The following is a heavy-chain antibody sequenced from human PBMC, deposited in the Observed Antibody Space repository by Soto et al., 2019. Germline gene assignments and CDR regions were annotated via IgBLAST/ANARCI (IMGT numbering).Heavy chain of an antibody. CDR2: ISGGGGGT. CDR3: TKGSHYDILSAYHAFDF. D-gene: IGHD3-9*01. Sequence: EVQLLESGGGLEQPGGSLRLSCAASGFTFSNYALNWVRHAPGKGLEWVSGISGGGGGTHYTDYVKGRFTISRDNSKNTVFLQMNSMRAEDTVVYFCTKGSHYDILSAYHAFDFWGPGTLVTVSS. J-gene: IGHJ4*02. CDR1: GFTFSNYA. V-gene: IGHV3-23*01.